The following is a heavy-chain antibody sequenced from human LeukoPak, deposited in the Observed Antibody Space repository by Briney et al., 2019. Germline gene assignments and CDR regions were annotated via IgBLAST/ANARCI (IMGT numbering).Heavy chain of an antibody. J-gene: IGHJ4*02. CDR2: ISGSGGTT. D-gene: IGHD1-26*01. Sequence: GGSLRLSCAASGFTFSNYAMTWVRQALGKGLEWVSGISGSGGTTYYADSVKGRFTISRDNSKNTLYLQMHSLRAEDTAVYYCAKDRESGSYWGGADYWGQGTLVTVSS. CDR3: AKDRESGSYWGGADY. V-gene: IGHV3-23*01. CDR1: GFTFSNYA.